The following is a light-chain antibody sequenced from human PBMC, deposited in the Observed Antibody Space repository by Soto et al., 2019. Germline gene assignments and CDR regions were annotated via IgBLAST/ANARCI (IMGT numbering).Light chain of an antibody. CDR2: KAS. V-gene: IGKV1-5*03. J-gene: IGKJ1*01. CDR3: KQYNSYWT. CDR1: QSISSW. Sequence: DIQMTQSPSTLSASLGDRVTITCRASQSISSWLAWYQQKPGKAPKLLIYKASSLESGVPSSFSGSGSGTEFTLTIRSLQPDDFATYYCKQYNSYWTFGQGTKVDI.